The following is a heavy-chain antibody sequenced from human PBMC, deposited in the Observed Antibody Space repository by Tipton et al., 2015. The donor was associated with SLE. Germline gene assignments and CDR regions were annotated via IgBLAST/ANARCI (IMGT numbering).Heavy chain of an antibody. CDR2: IYYSGST. CDR1: GGSISSSSYY. J-gene: IGHJ4*02. V-gene: IGHV4-39*07. Sequence: PGLVKPSETLSLTCTVSGGSISSSSYYWGWIRQPPGKGLEWIGSIYYSGSTYYNPSLKSRVTISVDTSKNQFSLKLSSVTAADTAVYYCARDLIRAGYFDYWGQGTLVTVSS. D-gene: IGHD3-10*01. CDR3: ARDLIRAGYFDY.